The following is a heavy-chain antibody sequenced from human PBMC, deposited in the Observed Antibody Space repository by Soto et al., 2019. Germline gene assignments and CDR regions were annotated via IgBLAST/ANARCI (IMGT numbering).Heavy chain of an antibody. CDR3: AIIVRGSNIVYYHYIDV. CDR2: ISANSGDT. CDR1: GYSFTSHG. D-gene: IGHD3-10*02. V-gene: IGHV1-18*01. J-gene: IGHJ6*03. Sequence: QVQLVQSGAEVKKPGASVKVSCKASGYSFTSHGISWVRQAPGQGLEWMGWISANSGDTNYAQKLQGRVTVTTDTSTSTAYMELRSLRSGDTAVYYCAIIVRGSNIVYYHYIDVWGKGTKVTVSS.